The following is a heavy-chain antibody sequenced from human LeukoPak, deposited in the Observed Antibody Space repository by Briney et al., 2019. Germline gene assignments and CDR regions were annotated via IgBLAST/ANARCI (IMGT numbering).Heavy chain of an antibody. J-gene: IGHJ4*02. Sequence: GGSLRLSCAASGFTFSSYEMNWVRQAPGKGLEWVSYISSSGSTIYYADSVKGRFTVSRDNSKNTLYLQLNSLRADDTAVYYCTRSSGWYGVSWGQGTLVSVSS. CDR2: ISSSGSTI. V-gene: IGHV3-48*03. D-gene: IGHD6-19*01. CDR1: GFTFSSYE. CDR3: TRSSGWYGVS.